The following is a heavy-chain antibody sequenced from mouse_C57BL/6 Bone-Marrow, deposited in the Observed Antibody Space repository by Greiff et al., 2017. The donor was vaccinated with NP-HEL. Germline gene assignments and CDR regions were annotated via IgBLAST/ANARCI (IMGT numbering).Heavy chain of an antibody. CDR1: GYTFTSYW. CDR3: AIDGYYGPWFAY. CDR2: IHPSDSDT. D-gene: IGHD1-1*01. V-gene: IGHV1-74*01. J-gene: IGHJ3*01. Sequence: QVQLKQPGAELVKPGASVKVSCKASGYTFTSYWMHWVKQRPGQGLEWIGRIHPSDSDTNYNQKFKGKATLTVDKSSSTAYMQLSSLTSEDSAVYYCAIDGYYGPWFAYWGQGTLVTVSA.